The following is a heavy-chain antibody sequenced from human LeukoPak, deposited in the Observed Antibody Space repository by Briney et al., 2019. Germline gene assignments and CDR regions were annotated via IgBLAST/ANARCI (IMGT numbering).Heavy chain of an antibody. V-gene: IGHV4-59*01. J-gene: IGHJ6*02. CDR3: ARGFRGYSGYDDYYYGMDV. CDR2: IYYSGST. D-gene: IGHD5-12*01. Sequence: SETLSLTCVVYGGSFSSYYWSWIRQPPGKGLEWIGYIYYSGSTNYNPSLKSRVTISVDTSKNQFSLKLSSVTAADTAVYYCARGFRGYSGYDDYYYGMDVWGQGTTVTVSS. CDR1: GGSFSSYY.